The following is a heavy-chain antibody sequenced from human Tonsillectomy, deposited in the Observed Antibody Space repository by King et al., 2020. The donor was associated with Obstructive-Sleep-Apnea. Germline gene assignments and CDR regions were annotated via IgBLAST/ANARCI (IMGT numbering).Heavy chain of an antibody. CDR3: ARFSGSYSRKLDY. CDR2: FMVSSIPT. D-gene: IGHD1-26*01. Sequence: VQLVESGGGLLQPGGSLRLSFAASGFTFSAYAMNWVRQAPGKGLEGVSYFMVSSIPTSYADSVKGRFTISRDNAKNSLYLQMNSLRVEDTAVYYCARFSGSYSRKLDYWGQGTLVTVSS. J-gene: IGHJ4*02. V-gene: IGHV3-48*04. CDR1: GFTFSAYA.